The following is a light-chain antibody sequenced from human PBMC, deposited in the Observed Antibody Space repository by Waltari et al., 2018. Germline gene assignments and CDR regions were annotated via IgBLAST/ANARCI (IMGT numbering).Light chain of an antibody. J-gene: IGLJ3*02. CDR2: EVN. CDR3: SSYTTSSSWV. V-gene: IGLV2-14*01. CDR1: SSDVDGYTF. Sequence: QSALTQPASVSGSPGQSITLSCSGTSSDVDGYTFVSWYQQPAGKAPKLMIYEVNHRPSGVSKRFSGSKSGNTASLTISGLQADDEADYYCSSYTTSSSWVFGGGTKLTVL.